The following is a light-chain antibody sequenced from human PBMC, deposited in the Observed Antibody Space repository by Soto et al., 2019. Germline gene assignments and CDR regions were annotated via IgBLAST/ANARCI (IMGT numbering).Light chain of an antibody. CDR3: QQYNSYWT. CDR2: DAS. J-gene: IGKJ1*01. V-gene: IGKV1-5*01. CDR1: QNINNY. Sequence: EIQMTQSPSSLSASVGDRVTITCQASQNINNYLNWYQQKPGKAPKLLIYDASSLESGVPSRFSGSGSGTEFTLTISSLQPDDFATYYCQQYNSYWTFGQGTKVDIK.